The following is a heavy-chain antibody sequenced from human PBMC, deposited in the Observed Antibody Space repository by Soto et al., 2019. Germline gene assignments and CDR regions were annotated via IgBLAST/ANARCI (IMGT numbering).Heavy chain of an antibody. V-gene: IGHV3-21*01. CDR3: ARDQAMVRGVEDY. D-gene: IGHD3-10*01. CDR2: ISSSSSYI. J-gene: IGHJ4*02. Sequence: GGSLRLSCAASGFTFSSYSMNWVRQAPGKGLEWVSSISSSSSYIYYADSVKGRFTISRDNAKNSLYLQMNSLRAEDTAVYYCARDQAMVRGVEDYWGQGTLVTVSS. CDR1: GFTFSSYS.